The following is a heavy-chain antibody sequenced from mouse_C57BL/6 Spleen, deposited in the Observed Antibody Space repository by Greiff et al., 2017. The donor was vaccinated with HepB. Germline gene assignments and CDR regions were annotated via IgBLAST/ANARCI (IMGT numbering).Heavy chain of an antibody. V-gene: IGHV1-15*01. CDR1: GYTFTDYE. Sequence: QVQLQQSGAELVRPGASVTLSCKASGYTFTDYEMHWVKQTPVHGLEWIGAIDPETGGTAYNQKFKGKAILTADKSSSTAYMELRSLTSEDSAVYYCTSDYYGSSYLDYWGQGTTLTVSS. CDR3: TSDYYGSSYLDY. CDR2: IDPETGGT. D-gene: IGHD1-1*01. J-gene: IGHJ2*01.